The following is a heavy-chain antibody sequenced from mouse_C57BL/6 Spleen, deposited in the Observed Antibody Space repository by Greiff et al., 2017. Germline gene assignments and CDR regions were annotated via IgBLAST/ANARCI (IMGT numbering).Heavy chain of an antibody. CDR2: ISDGGSYT. CDR1: GFTFSSYA. D-gene: IGHD4-1*01. Sequence: EVQLVESGGGLVKPGGSLKLSCAASGFTFSSYAMSWVRQTPEKRLEWVATISDGGSYTYYPDNVKGRFTISRDNAKNNLYLQMSHLKSEDTAMYYCARDRGETGYWYFDVWGTGTTVTVSS. V-gene: IGHV5-4*01. CDR3: ARDRGETGYWYFDV. J-gene: IGHJ1*03.